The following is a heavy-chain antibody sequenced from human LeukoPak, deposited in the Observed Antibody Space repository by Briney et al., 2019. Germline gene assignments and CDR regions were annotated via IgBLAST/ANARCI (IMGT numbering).Heavy chain of an antibody. CDR1: GGTFSSYA. D-gene: IGHD6-13*01. CDR2: IIPIFGTA. J-gene: IGHJ6*03. CDR3: ARGIAVGRYYYYMDV. V-gene: IGHV1-69*13. Sequence: SVRVSCKASGGTFSSYAISWVRQAPGQGLEWMGGIIPIFGTANYAQKFQGRVTITADESTSTAYMELSSLRSEDTAVYYCARGIAVGRYYYYMDVWGKGTTVTISS.